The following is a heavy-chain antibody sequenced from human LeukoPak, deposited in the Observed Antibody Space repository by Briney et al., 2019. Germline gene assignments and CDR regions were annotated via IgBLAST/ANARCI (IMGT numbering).Heavy chain of an antibody. CDR1: GFTFSSHW. CDR2: INQDGSQK. Sequence: GGSLRLSCAASGFTFSSHWISWVRQAPGKGLEWVAHINQDGSQKSYVDSVEGRFAISRDNAKNSLYLEMNSLRAEDTAVYYCARGPQKNGHSSGYPGYFDYWGRGTLVTVSS. CDR3: ARGPQKNGHSSGYPGYFDY. J-gene: IGHJ4*02. V-gene: IGHV3-7*01. D-gene: IGHD3-22*01.